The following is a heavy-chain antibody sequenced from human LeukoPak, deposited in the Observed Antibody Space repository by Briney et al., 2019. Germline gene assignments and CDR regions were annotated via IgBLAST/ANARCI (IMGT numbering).Heavy chain of an antibody. D-gene: IGHD3-22*01. J-gene: IGHJ6*02. CDR1: EFTFSNFW. CDR2: ISWDGSNT. CDR3: AKHHSSGSLMDV. Sequence: GGSLRLSCSASEFTFSNFWMSWVRQTPGKGLEWVSFISWDGSNTFYADSVKGRFTISRDNSKDSVYLQMNSLRTEDTALYCAKHHSSGSLMDVWGQGTTVIVSS. V-gene: IGHV3-43*01.